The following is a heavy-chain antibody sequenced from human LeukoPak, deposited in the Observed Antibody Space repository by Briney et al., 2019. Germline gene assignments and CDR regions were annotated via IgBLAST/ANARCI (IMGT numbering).Heavy chain of an antibody. V-gene: IGHV3-7*03. CDR3: ARVSTYSGSYYH. CDR2: INHNGNVN. Sequence: GGSRRLSCAVSGFTFSSYWMNWARQAPGKGLEWVASINHNGNVNYYVDSVKGRFTISRDNAKNSLYLQMSNLRAEDTAVYYCARVSTYSGSYYHWGQGTLVTVSS. D-gene: IGHD1-26*01. J-gene: IGHJ4*02. CDR1: GFTFSSYW.